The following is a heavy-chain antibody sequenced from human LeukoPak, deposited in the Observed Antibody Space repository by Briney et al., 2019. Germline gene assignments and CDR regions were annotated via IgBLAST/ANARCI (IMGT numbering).Heavy chain of an antibody. V-gene: IGHV3-30-3*01. D-gene: IGHD3-22*01. CDR1: GFTFSSYT. CDR3: ASPYYFDSSGYYRLDY. Sequence: GGSLRLSCAASGFTFSSYTMHWVRQAPGKGLEWVAVISDDGSNKYYADSVKGRFTISRDNSKNALYLQMNSLRAEDTAVYYCASPYYFDSSGYYRLDYWGQGTLVTVSS. CDR2: ISDDGSNK. J-gene: IGHJ4*02.